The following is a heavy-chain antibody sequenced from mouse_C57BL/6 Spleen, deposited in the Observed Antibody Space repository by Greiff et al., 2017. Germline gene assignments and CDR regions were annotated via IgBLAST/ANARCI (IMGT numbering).Heavy chain of an antibody. V-gene: IGHV1-26*01. CDR2: INPNNGGT. D-gene: IGHD2-3*01. J-gene: IGHJ1*03. CDR1: GYTFTDYY. Sequence: VQLQQSGPELVKPGASVKISCKASGYTFTDYYMNWVKQSHGKSLEWIGDINPNNGGTSYNQKFKGKATLTVDKSSSTAYMELRSLTSEDSAVYYCTDGYYDGYWYFDVLGTGTTVTVSS. CDR3: TDGYYDGYWYFDV.